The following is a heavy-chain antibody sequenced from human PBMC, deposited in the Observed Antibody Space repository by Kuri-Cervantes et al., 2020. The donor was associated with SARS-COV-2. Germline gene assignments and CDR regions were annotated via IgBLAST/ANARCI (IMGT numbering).Heavy chain of an antibody. CDR2: MSDSGST. D-gene: IGHD3-3*01. J-gene: IGHJ4*02. Sequence: SETLSLTCNVSSGSISSHYWSWIRQPPGKGLEWIGYMSDSGSTNYNPSLKSRVTISVDTSKNQSSLKLSSVTAADTAVYYCARSVWSGYHFDYWGQGTLVTVSS. V-gene: IGHV4-59*11. CDR3: ARSVWSGYHFDY. CDR1: SGSISSHY.